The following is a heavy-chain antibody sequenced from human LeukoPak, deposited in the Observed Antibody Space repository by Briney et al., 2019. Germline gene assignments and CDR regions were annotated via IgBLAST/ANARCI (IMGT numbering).Heavy chain of an antibody. CDR1: GGSFSGYY. V-gene: IGHV4-34*01. CDR3: ARAPERWYSYGSYTYYYMDV. J-gene: IGHJ6*03. D-gene: IGHD5-18*01. Sequence: SETLSLTCAVYGGSFSGYYWSWIRQPPGKGLEWIGEINHSGSTNYNPSLKSRVTISVDTSKNQFSLKLSPVTAADTTVYYCARAPERWYSYGSYTYYYMDVWGKGTTVTVSS. CDR2: INHSGST.